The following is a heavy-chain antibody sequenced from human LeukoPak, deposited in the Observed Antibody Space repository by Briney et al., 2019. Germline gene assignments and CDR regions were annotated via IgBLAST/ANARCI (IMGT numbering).Heavy chain of an antibody. CDR2: ISYDGSSK. CDR1: GFTFSSYA. V-gene: IGHV3-30-3*01. J-gene: IGHJ4*02. Sequence: QSGGSLRLSCAASGFTFSSYAIHWVRQAPGKGLDWVALISYDGSSKYYADSVKGRFTISRDSSTLYLQMNSLRTEDTAVYYCARGCGGGPGCYILDYWGQGTLVTVSS. D-gene: IGHD2-15*01. CDR3: ARGCGGGPGCYILDY.